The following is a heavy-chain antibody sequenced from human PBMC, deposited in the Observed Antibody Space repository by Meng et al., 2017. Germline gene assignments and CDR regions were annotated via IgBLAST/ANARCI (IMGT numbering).Heavy chain of an antibody. CDR1: GFTFSSYA. CDR2: ISYDGSNK. V-gene: IGHV3-30*04. CDR3: ASSARGGIAAAEG. D-gene: IGHD6-13*01. J-gene: IGHJ4*02. Sequence: GESLKISCAASGFTFSSYAMHWVRQAPGKGLEWVAVISYDGSNKYYADSVKGRFTISRDNSKNTLYLQMNSLRAEDTAVYYCASSARGGIAAAEGWGQGTLVTVSS.